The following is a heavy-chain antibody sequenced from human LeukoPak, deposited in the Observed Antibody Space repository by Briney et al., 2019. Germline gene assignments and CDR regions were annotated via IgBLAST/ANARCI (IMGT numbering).Heavy chain of an antibody. V-gene: IGHV3-23*01. CDR3: AKPNIVLMEYAVSFDY. J-gene: IGHJ4*02. Sequence: PGGSLRLSCAASGFTFSSYAMSWVRQAPGKGLEWVSAISGSGGSTYYADSVKGRFTISRDNSKNTLYLQMNSLRAEDTAVYYCAKPNIVLMEYAVSFDYWGQGTLVTVSS. D-gene: IGHD2-8*01. CDR2: ISGSGGST. CDR1: GFTFSSYA.